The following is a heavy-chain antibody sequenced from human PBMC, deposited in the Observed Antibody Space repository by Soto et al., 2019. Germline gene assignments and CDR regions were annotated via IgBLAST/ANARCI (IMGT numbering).Heavy chain of an antibody. V-gene: IGHV3-23*01. Sequence: PGGSMSLSCAASGFTFSSYGMIWVRQAPGKGLEWVSSISESGGTTYYADSVKGRFTISRDSSKNTLYLQMNSLRAEDKAIYYCARGSSTWPDWGQGTLVTVSS. J-gene: IGHJ4*02. CDR1: GFTFSSYG. CDR2: ISESGGTT. CDR3: ARGSSTWPD. D-gene: IGHD6-13*01.